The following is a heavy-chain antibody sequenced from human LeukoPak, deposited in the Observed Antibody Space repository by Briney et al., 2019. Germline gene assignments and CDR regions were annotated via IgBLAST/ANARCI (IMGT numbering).Heavy chain of an antibody. Sequence: PSETLSLTCTVSGGSISSGSYYWSWIRQPAGKGLEWIERIYTSGSTNYNPSLKSRVTISVDTSKNQFSLKLSSVTAADTAVYYCARGEAPGLGAFDIWGQGTMVTVSS. J-gene: IGHJ3*02. CDR1: GGSISSGSYY. D-gene: IGHD3-16*01. V-gene: IGHV4-61*02. CDR2: IYTSGST. CDR3: ARGEAPGLGAFDI.